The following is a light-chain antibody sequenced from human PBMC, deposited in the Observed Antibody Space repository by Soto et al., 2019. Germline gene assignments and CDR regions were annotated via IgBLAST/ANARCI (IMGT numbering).Light chain of an antibody. V-gene: IGKV3-15*01. CDR3: QQYNNWPYT. Sequence: EIVMTQSPATLSVSPGERATLSCRASQSVSSNLAWYQQKPGQAPRLLIHGASTRATGIPARFSGSGSGTELTLNLRILQYEDFEIYYCQQYNNWPYTFCQGTKLEIK. J-gene: IGKJ2*01. CDR1: QSVSSN. CDR2: GAS.